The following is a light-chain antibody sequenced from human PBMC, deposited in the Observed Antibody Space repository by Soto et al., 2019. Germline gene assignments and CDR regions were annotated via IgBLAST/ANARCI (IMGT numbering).Light chain of an antibody. CDR1: QSISSL. J-gene: IGKJ1*01. CDR3: QQYNSRT. Sequence: DIQMTQSPSTLSASVGDRVTITCRASQSISSLLAWYQQKPGKAPKLLIYKASSLESGVPSRFSGSGSGTEFTLTISSLQPDDFATYYCQQYNSRTFGQGTKV. V-gene: IGKV1-5*03. CDR2: KAS.